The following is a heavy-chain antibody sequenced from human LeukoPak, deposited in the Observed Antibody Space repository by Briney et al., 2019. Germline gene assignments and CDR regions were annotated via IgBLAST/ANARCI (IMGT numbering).Heavy chain of an antibody. CDR1: GFTFSDHY. CDR2: ISSGSNI. J-gene: IGHJ4*02. V-gene: IGHV3-11*01. Sequence: GGSLRLSCAASGFTFSDHYMSWIRQAPGKGLEWVSYISSGSNIYYVDSVKGRFTISRDNAKNSLSLQMNSLRAEDTAVYYCARNTGELDYWGQGTLVTVSS. CDR3: ARNTGELDY. D-gene: IGHD7-27*01.